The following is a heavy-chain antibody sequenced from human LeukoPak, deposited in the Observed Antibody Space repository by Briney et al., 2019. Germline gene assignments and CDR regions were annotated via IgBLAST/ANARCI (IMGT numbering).Heavy chain of an antibody. CDR2: ISSSGGST. CDR3: AKKVAAGFYYFDY. D-gene: IGHD6-13*01. V-gene: IGHV3-23*01. J-gene: IGHJ4*02. Sequence: GGSLRLSCAASGFTFSNYAMSWVRQAPGKGLEWVSGISSSGGSTYYADSVKGRFTISRDNSKNTLYLQMNSLRAEDTAVYYCAKKVAAGFYYFDYWGQGTLVTVSS. CDR1: GFTFSNYA.